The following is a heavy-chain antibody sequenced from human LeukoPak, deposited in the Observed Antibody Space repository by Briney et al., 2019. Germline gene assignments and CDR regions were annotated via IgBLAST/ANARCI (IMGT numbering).Heavy chain of an antibody. CDR3: ARDLRVEAFDI. J-gene: IGHJ3*02. CDR1: GGSISSSSYY. CDR2: NYHSGST. D-gene: IGHD5-24*01. Sequence: PSETLSLTCTVSGGSISSSSYYWGWIRQPPGKGLEWIGCNYHSGSTYYNPSLKSRVTNSVATTKNKFSLSLSSVTAADTAVDYCARDLRVEAFDIWGQGTMVTVSS. V-gene: IGHV4-39*07.